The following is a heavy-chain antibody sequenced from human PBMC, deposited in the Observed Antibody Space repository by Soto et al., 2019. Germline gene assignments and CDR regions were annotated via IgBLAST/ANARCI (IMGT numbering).Heavy chain of an antibody. CDR3: AREYYYDSSGQAFDI. J-gene: IGHJ3*02. Sequence: ASVKVSCKASGYTFTGYYMHWVRQAPGQGLEWMGWINPNSGGTNYAQKFQGWVTMTRDTSISTAYMELSRLRSDDTAVYYCAREYYYDSSGQAFDIWGQGTMVTVSS. V-gene: IGHV1-2*04. CDR1: GYTFTGYY. CDR2: INPNSGGT. D-gene: IGHD3-22*01.